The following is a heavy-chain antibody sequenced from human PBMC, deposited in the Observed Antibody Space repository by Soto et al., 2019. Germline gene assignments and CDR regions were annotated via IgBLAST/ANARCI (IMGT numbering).Heavy chain of an antibody. Sequence: GAPVKGSCQASGYTLTRYYIKWGRQATGKGVEGKGWVKPNSGNTGYAQKFQGRVTMTRNTSISTAYMELSSLRSEDTAVYYCARAITIFWGVGHGTKNKPMKKYYFDYWAQGTLVTVSS. J-gene: IGHJ4*02. CDR2: VKPNSGNT. V-gene: IGHV1-8*01. CDR1: GYTLTRYY. CDR3: ARAITIFWGVGHGTKNKPMKKYYFDY. D-gene: IGHD3-9*01.